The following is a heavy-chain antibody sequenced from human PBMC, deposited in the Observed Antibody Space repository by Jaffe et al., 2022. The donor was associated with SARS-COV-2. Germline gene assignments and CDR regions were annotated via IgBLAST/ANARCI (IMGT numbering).Heavy chain of an antibody. CDR3: ASWGYGDYDSFIRSAPVYGMDV. V-gene: IGHV3-74*01. D-gene: IGHD4-17*01. CDR2: INSDGSST. CDR1: GFTFSSYW. Sequence: EVQLVESGGGLVQPGGSLRLSCAASGFTFSSYWMHWVRQAPGKGLVWVSRINSDGSSTSYADSVKGRFTISRDNAKNTLYLQMNSLRAEDTAVYYCASWGYGDYDSFIRSAPVYGMDVWGQGTTVTVSS. J-gene: IGHJ6*02.